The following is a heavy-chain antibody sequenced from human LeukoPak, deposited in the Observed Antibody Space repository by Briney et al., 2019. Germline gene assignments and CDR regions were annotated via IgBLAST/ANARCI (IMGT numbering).Heavy chain of an antibody. V-gene: IGHV3-7*01. Sequence: PGGSLRLSCAASGFTFSSYWMSWVRQAPGKGLEWVANIKQDGSEKYYVDSVKGRFTISRDNAKNSLYLQMNSLRAEDTAVYYCATLKYYYDSSGYYYFDYWGQGTLVTVSP. CDR2: IKQDGSEK. CDR1: GFTFSSYW. D-gene: IGHD3-22*01. CDR3: ATLKYYYDSSGYYYFDY. J-gene: IGHJ4*02.